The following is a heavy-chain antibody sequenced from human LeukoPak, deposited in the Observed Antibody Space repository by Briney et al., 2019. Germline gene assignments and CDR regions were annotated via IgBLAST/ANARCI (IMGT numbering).Heavy chain of an antibody. CDR2: INHSGST. V-gene: IGHV4-34*01. CDR3: ARRCSGGTLDY. CDR1: GGSFSGYY. J-gene: IGHJ4*02. Sequence: PSETLSLTRAVYGGSFSGYYWSWIRQPPGKGLEWIGEINHSGSTNYNPSLKSRVTISVDTSKNQFSLKLSSVTAADTAVYYCARRCSGGTLDYWGQGTLVTVSS. D-gene: IGHD2-15*01.